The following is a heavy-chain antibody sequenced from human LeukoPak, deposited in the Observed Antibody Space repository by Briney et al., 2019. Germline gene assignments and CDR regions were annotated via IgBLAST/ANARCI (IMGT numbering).Heavy chain of an antibody. CDR3: ATLKGAPDNWFDP. V-gene: IGHV4-59*01. J-gene: IGHJ5*02. CDR1: GGSISSYY. CDR2: TYYSGAT. Sequence: SETLSLTCTVSGGSISSYYWSWIRQPPGKGLEWIGYTYYSGATNYNPSLKSRVIISVDRSKNQFSLELSSVTAADTAVYYCATLKGAPDNWFDPWGQGTLVTVSS.